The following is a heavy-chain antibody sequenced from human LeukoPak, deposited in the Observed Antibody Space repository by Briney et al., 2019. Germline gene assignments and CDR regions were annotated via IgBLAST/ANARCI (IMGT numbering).Heavy chain of an antibody. CDR3: ARHLDFWSGYYQSPRYMDV. V-gene: IGHV5-51*01. CDR1: GSSFTSYW. J-gene: IGHJ6*03. CDR2: IYPGDSDT. Sequence: GEPLKISCKCSGSSFTSYWIGWVRQMPGKGLEWMGIIYPGDSDTRYSPSLQGQVTISADKSISTAYLQWSSLKASDTAMYYCARHLDFWSGYYQSPRYMDVWGKGTTVTVSS. D-gene: IGHD3-3*01.